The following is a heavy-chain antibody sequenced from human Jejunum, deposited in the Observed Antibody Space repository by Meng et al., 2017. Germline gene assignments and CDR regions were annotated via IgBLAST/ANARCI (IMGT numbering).Heavy chain of an antibody. CDR1: GFVFTTYA. CDR2: IAGAGGKT. V-gene: IGHV3-23*01. J-gene: IGHJ4*02. CDR3: AKAGDGGWELDYFDS. D-gene: IGHD4-23*01. Sequence: GESLKISCAASGFVFTTYAMTWVRQAPGKGLEWVSSIAGAGGKTYFADSVKGRFTISRDSSSNTLSLQMSSLRAEDSAIYYCAKAGDGGWELDYFDSWGQGTLVTVSS.